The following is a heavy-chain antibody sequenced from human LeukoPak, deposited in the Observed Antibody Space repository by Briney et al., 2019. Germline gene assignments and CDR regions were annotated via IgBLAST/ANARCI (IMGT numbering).Heavy chain of an antibody. Sequence: SETLSLTCTVSGGSISSYYWSWIRQPPGKGLEWIGYIYYSGSTNYNPSLKSRVTISVDTSKNQFSLKLSSVTAADTAVYYCARAQETVAIDYWGQGTLVTASS. V-gene: IGHV4-59*12. CDR2: IYYSGST. D-gene: IGHD5-12*01. CDR1: GGSISSYY. J-gene: IGHJ4*02. CDR3: ARAQETVAIDY.